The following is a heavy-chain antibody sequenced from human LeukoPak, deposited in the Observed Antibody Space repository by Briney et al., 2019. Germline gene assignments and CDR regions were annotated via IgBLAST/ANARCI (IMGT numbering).Heavy chain of an antibody. CDR3: AKDDARLPIAARGGAFDI. V-gene: IGHV3-30*02. Sequence: PGGSLRLSCAASGFTFSSYGMHWVRQAPGKGLEWVAFIRYDGSNKYYADSVKGRFTISRDNSKNTLYLQMNSLRAEDTAVYYCAKDDARLPIAARGGAFDIWGQGTMVTVSS. CDR2: IRYDGSNK. J-gene: IGHJ3*02. D-gene: IGHD6-6*01. CDR1: GFTFSSYG.